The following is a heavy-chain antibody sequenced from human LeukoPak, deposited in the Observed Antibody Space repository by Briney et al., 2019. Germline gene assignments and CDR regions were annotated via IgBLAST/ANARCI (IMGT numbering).Heavy chain of an antibody. Sequence: GGSLRLSCAASGFTVTSNYMSWVRQAPGKGLEWVSVIYSGGSTYYADSVKGRFTISRDNSKNTLYLQMNSLRAEDTAVYYCAKGVGTVDYDFWSGYYYGMDVWGQGTTVTVSS. CDR1: GFTVTSNY. J-gene: IGHJ6*02. D-gene: IGHD3-3*01. CDR2: IYSGGST. V-gene: IGHV3-53*01. CDR3: AKGVGTVDYDFWSGYYYGMDV.